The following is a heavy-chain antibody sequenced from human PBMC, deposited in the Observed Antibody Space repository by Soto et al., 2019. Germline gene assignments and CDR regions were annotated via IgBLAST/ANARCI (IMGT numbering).Heavy chain of an antibody. V-gene: IGHV3-7*04. J-gene: IGHJ6*02. CDR1: GFDFNTYW. D-gene: IGHD3-10*01. CDR3: ARGVFLWFGGCSEDHFCDGVAV. CDR2: IKHDGGEK. Sequence: EVQLVESGGGLVQPGGSLRLSCAGSGFDFNTYWMTWVRRAPGKGLEWVANIKHDGGEKYYVDSVKGRFTISRSNAKNSLYLPRNSLGGEDTAVYYCARGVFLWFGGCSEDHFCDGVAVWGQGTTVTVSS.